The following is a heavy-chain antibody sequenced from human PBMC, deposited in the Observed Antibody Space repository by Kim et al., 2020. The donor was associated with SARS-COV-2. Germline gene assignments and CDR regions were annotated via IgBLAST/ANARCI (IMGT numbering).Heavy chain of an antibody. CDR2: IYHSGST. J-gene: IGHJ4*02. D-gene: IGHD3-22*01. CDR3: ARGPTRITRIVG. CDR1: GYSISSGYY. Sequence: SETLSLTCTVSGYSISSGYYWGWIRQPPGKGLEWIGSIYHSGSTYYNPSPKSRVTISVDTSKNQFSLKLSSVTAADTAVYYCARGPTRITRIVGGGQGT. V-gene: IGHV4-38-2*02.